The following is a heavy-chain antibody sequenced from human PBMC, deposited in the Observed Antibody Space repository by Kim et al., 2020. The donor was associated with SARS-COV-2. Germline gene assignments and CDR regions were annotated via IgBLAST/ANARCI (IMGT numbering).Heavy chain of an antibody. V-gene: IGHV3-33*01. CDR2: IWYDGSNK. J-gene: IGHJ3*02. CDR1: GFTFSSYG. Sequence: GGSLRLSCAASGFTFSSYGMHWVRQAPGKGLEWVAVIWYDGSNKYYSDSVKGRFTISRDNSKNTLYLQMNSLRAEDTAVYYCARDHSSSHDALDIWGQGTRVTVSS. D-gene: IGHD6-13*01. CDR3: ARDHSSSHDALDI.